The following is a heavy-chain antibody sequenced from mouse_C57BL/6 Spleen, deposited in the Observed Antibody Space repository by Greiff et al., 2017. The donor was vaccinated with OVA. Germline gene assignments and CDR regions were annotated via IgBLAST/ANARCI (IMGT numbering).Heavy chain of an antibody. V-gene: IGHV5-4*01. D-gene: IGHD2-5*01. CDR2: ISDGGSYT. CDR3: AREDNNYPYYYAMDY. CDR1: GFTFSSYA. Sequence: EVNVVESGGGLVKPGGSLKLSCAASGFTFSSYAMSWVRQTPEKRLEWVATISDGGSYTYYPDNVMGRFTISIDNAKYNLYLQMSNLNSEDTTMYYCAREDNNYPYYYAMDYWGQGTSVTVSS. J-gene: IGHJ4*01.